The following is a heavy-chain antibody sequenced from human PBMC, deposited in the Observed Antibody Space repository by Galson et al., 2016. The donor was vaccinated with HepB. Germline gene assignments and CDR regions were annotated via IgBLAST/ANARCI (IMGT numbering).Heavy chain of an antibody. V-gene: IGHV4-59*01. D-gene: IGHD4-17*01. CDR2: IYFLGIT. J-gene: IGHJ4*02. CDR1: GASISSYY. Sequence: ETLSLTCTVSGASISSYYWSWIRQPPGKGLEWIGNIYFLGITNQNPSLKSRITISLDRSKKQISLRVRSVTAADTAVYYCARALRGTTSFFEYWGQGVLVTVSS. CDR3: ARALRGTTSFFEY.